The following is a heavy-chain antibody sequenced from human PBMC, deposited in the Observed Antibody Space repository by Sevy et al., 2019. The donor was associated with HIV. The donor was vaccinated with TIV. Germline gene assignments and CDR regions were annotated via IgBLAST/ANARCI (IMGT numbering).Heavy chain of an antibody. CDR1: DGSFSGYY. CDR3: ARSPPVVVVPGAPSWFDP. J-gene: IGHJ5*02. V-gene: IGHV4-34*01. Sequence: SETLSLTCAVHDGSFSGYYWNWIRQLPGKGLEWIGEINESGITYYNPSLKSRVTISVYTSQKQFSLKLNSVTAADTAVYFCARSPPVVVVPGAPSWFDPWGQGTLVTVSS. CDR2: INESGIT. D-gene: IGHD2-2*01.